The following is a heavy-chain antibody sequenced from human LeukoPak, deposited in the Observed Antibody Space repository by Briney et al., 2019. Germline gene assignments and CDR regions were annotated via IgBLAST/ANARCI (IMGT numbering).Heavy chain of an antibody. D-gene: IGHD3-22*01. CDR3: ARHRAGLYDSSGYYYGLDAFDI. CDR1: GYSFSTYW. CDR2: IYPGDSGT. J-gene: IGHJ3*02. V-gene: IGHV5-51*01. Sequence: GEALKISCKGSGYSFSTYWIGWVRQMPGKGREWMGIIYPGDSGTRYSPSFQGQVTISVDKSISTAYLQWSSLKASDTAMYYCARHRAGLYDSSGYYYGLDAFDIWGQGTMVTVSS.